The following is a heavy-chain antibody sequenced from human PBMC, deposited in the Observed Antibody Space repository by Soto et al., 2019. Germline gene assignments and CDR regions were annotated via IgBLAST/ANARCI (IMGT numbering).Heavy chain of an antibody. J-gene: IGHJ5*02. CDR2: IYNSGST. CDR3: AKSYGPTDTWFDP. D-gene: IGHD4-17*01. CDR1: GDSISSGAYY. V-gene: IGHV4-31*03. Sequence: QVQLQESGPGLVKPSQTLSLTCTVSGDSISSGAYYWSWVRQHPGKGLEWIGYIYNSGSTYYNPSLKSRVTISIDTSNNQFSLKLTSVTAAETAVYYCAKSYGPTDTWFDPWGQGTLVIVSS.